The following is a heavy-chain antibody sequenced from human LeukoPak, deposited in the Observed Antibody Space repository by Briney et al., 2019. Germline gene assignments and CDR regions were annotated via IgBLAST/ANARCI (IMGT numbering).Heavy chain of an antibody. J-gene: IGHJ3*02. Sequence: GGSLRLSCAASGFTFSDYYMSWIRQAPGKGLEWISYISSSGDTIYYAVSVKGRFTISRDNAKNSLYLQMNSLRAEDTALYYCGAGPDLRDAFDIWGQGTMVTVSS. CDR3: GAGPDLRDAFDI. CDR1: GFTFSDYY. D-gene: IGHD4-17*01. V-gene: IGHV3-11*01. CDR2: ISSSGDTI.